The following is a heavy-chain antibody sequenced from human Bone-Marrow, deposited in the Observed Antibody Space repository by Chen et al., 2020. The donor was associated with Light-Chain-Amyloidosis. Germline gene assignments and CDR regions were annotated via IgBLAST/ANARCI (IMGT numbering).Heavy chain of an antibody. D-gene: IGHD6-19*01. V-gene: IGHV3-74*01. CDR2: INYDGSSL. CDR3: TREASSDDGFDF. J-gene: IGHJ3*01. CDR1: GFTLSSHW. Sequence: EVQLVESGGGLVQPGGSLRLSCAASGFTLSSHWMHWVRQGPGKGLVWVARINYDGSSLNYADSVRGRFVISRDNAKNTLYLQMNSLGVDDTAFYYCTREASSDDGFDFWGQGTMVTVSS.